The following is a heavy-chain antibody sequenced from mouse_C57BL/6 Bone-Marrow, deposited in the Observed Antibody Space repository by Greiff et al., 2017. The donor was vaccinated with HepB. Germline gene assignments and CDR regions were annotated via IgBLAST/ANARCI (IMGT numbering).Heavy chain of an antibody. CDR3: ARRGRGGYFDV. CDR1: GFTFSSYG. CDR2: ISSGGSYT. Sequence: EVQLQQSGGDLVKPGGSLKLSCAASGFTFSSYGMSWVRQTPDKRLEWVATISSGGSYTYYPDSVKGRFTISRDNAKNTLYLQMSSLKSEDTAMYYCARRGRGGYFDVWGTGTTVTVSS. J-gene: IGHJ1*03. V-gene: IGHV5-6*01.